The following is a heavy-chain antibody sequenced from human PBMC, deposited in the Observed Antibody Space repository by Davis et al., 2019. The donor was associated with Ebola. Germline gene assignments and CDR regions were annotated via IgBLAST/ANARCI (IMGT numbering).Heavy chain of an antibody. V-gene: IGHV1-69*05. Sequence: SVQVSCKASGGTFNSYPMSWVRQAPGQGLEWMGGIIPMFGTANNAQKFQGRVAMTRDTSTSTVYMELSSLRSEDTAVYYCARAGATGIDYWGQGTLVTVSS. CDR3: ARAGATGIDY. CDR2: IIPMFGTA. J-gene: IGHJ4*02. D-gene: IGHD4-11*01. CDR1: GGTFNSYP.